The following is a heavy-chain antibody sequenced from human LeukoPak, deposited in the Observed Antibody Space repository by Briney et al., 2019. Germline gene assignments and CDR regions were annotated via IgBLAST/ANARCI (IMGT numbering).Heavy chain of an antibody. D-gene: IGHD6-13*01. V-gene: IGHV4-39*07. J-gene: IGHJ3*02. CDR1: GGSIRSTSYY. CDR3: ARDLYSSRTNDAFVI. Sequence: SETLSLTCTVSGGSIRSTSYYWGWIRQPPGKGLGGFGGIYYSGDTYYNPSLKSRVTISVDTSKNQFSLKLSSVTAADTAVYYCARDLYSSRTNDAFVIWGQGTMVTVSS. CDR2: IYYSGDT.